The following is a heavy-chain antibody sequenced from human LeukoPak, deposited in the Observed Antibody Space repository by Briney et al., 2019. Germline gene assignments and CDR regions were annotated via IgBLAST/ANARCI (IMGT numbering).Heavy chain of an antibody. Sequence: GGSLRLSCAASGFTFSNAWMSWVRQAPGKGLEWVGRIKSKTDGGTTDYAAPVKGRFTISRDDSKNTLYLQMNSLKTEDTAVYYCTTAGFIVVVPAPLRGSSWTDYWGQGTLVTVSS. CDR2: IKSKTDGGTT. CDR1: GFTFSNAW. CDR3: TTAGFIVVVPAPLRGSSWTDY. J-gene: IGHJ4*02. V-gene: IGHV3-15*01. D-gene: IGHD2-2*01.